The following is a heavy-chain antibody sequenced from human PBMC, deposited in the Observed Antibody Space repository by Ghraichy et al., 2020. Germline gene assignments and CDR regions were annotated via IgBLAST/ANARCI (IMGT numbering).Heavy chain of an antibody. V-gene: IGHV3-48*02. CDR3: ARGRGFGELLPYYFDY. D-gene: IGHD3-10*01. CDR1: GFTFSSYS. Sequence: GGSLRLSCAASGFTFSSYSMNWVRQAPGKGLEWVSYISSSSSTIYYADSVKGRFTISRDNAKNSLYLQMNSLRDEDTAVYYCARGRGFGELLPYYFDYWGQGTLVTVSS. J-gene: IGHJ4*02. CDR2: ISSSSSTI.